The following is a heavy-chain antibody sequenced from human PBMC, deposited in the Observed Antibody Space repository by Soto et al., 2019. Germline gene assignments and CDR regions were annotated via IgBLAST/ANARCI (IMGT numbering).Heavy chain of an antibody. J-gene: IGHJ4*02. CDR3: ARASRSAGTDC. CDR1: GGSISSDGYY. D-gene: IGHD6-13*01. V-gene: IGHV4-31*03. CDR2: IYYSGTT. Sequence: QVQLQESGPRLVKPSQTLSLTCTVSGGSISSDGYYWSWIRQHPGKGLEWIGYIYYSGTTYYNPSLKSRVTISVVTSKIQFFLKLSSVTAADAAVYYCARASRSAGTDCWGQGTLVTVSS.